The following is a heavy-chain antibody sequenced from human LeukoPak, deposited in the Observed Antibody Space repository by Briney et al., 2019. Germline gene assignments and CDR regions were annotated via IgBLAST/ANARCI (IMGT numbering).Heavy chain of an antibody. CDR1: GFTFSSYA. CDR3: ARDGSNRSGYHFDY. J-gene: IGHJ4*02. D-gene: IGHD3-22*01. V-gene: IGHV3-30*04. CDR2: ISYDGSNK. Sequence: GGSLRLSCAASGFTFSSYAMHWVRQAPGKGLEWVAVISYDGSNKYYADSVKGRFTISRDNSKNTLYLQMNSLRAEDTAVYYCARDGSNRSGYHFDYWSQGTLVTVSS.